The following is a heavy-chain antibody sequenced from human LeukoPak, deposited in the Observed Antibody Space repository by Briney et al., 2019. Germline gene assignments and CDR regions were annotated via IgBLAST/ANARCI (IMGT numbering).Heavy chain of an antibody. CDR3: ARRPDTGAAADYTLDI. J-gene: IGHJ4*02. Sequence: GESLKISCRGSGYSFNSYWLAWVRQMPGKGLEWMGFIFPGDSDTRYTPSFQGHVSFSVDKSMKTAYLQWSSLKSSDSAMYYCARRPDTGAAADYTLDIWGQGTLVTVSS. D-gene: IGHD6-13*01. V-gene: IGHV5-51*01. CDR1: GYSFNSYW. CDR2: IFPGDSDT.